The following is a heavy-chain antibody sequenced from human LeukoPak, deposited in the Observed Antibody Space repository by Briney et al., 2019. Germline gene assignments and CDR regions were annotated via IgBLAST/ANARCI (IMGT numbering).Heavy chain of an antibody. CDR3: ASGYCSSTSCLFDP. D-gene: IGHD2-2*03. Sequence: PSETLSHTCTVSGGSISSYYWSWIRQPPGKGLEWIGYIYYSGSTNYNPSLKSRVTISVDTSKNQFSLKLSSVTAADTAVYYCASGYCSSTSCLFDPWGQGTLVTVSS. J-gene: IGHJ5*02. CDR1: GGSISSYY. CDR2: IYYSGST. V-gene: IGHV4-59*01.